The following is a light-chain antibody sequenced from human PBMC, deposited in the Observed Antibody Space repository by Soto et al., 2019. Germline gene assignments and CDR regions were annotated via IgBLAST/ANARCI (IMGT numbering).Light chain of an antibody. CDR3: QQYGSSPAT. J-gene: IGKJ4*01. CDR1: QRVSSSY. CDR2: GAS. Sequence: EIVLTQSPGTLSLSPGERATLSCKASQRVSSSYLAWYQQKHGQAPRLLIYGASSRATGIPDRFSGSGSGTDFTLTISRLEPEDFAVYYCQQYGSSPATFGGGTKVDIK. V-gene: IGKV3-20*01.